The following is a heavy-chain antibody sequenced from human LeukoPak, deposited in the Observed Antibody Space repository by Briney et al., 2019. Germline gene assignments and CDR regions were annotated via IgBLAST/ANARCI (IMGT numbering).Heavy chain of an antibody. D-gene: IGHD6-19*01. J-gene: IGHJ4*02. Sequence: ASVKVSCKASGYTFISYYMHWVRQAPGQGLEWMGIINPSGGSTSYAQKFQGRVTMTRDTSTSTVYMELSSVRPEDTAVYYCARRHSSGWWAFDYWGQGTLVTVSS. CDR2: INPSGGST. CDR3: ARRHSSGWWAFDY. V-gene: IGHV1-46*01. CDR1: GYTFISYY.